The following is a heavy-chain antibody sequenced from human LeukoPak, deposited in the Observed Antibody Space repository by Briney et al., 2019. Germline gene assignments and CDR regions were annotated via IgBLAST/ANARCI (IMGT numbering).Heavy chain of an antibody. J-gene: IGHJ4*02. CDR1: GFTFSSYS. CDR2: ISSSSSYI. V-gene: IGHV3-21*01. D-gene: IGHD3-3*01. CDR3: ARAPLRVDYFDY. Sequence: GGSLRLSCAASGFTFSSYSMNWVRQAPGKGLEWVSSISSSSSYIYYADSVKGRFTISRDNAKNSLYLQMNSLRAEDTAVYYCARAPLRVDYFDYWGQGTLVTVSS.